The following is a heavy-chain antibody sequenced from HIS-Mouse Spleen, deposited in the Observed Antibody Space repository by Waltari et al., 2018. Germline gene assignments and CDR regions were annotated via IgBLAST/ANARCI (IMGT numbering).Heavy chain of an antibody. D-gene: IGHD7-27*01. CDR3: ASALGIVNWFDP. V-gene: IGHV3-21*01. J-gene: IGHJ5*02. CDR2: ISSSSSDI. Sequence: EVQLVESGGGLVKPGGSLRLSCAASGFTFSSYSMNWVCQSPGKGREGVSSISSSSSDIYYADSVKGRFTIARDNAKNSLYLQMNSLRAEDTAVYYCASALGIVNWFDPWGQGTLVTVSS. CDR1: GFTFSSYS.